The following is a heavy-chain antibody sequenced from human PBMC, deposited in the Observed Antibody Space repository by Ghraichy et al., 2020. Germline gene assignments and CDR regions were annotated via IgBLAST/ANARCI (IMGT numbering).Heavy chain of an antibody. V-gene: IGHV1-18*04. CDR2: ISGYNGNT. J-gene: IGHJ4*02. CDR3: ARYGETYDIHGYSH. D-gene: IGHD3-22*01. Sequence: ASVKVSCKASGYSFHRYGISWVRQAPGQGLEWMGWISGYNGNTNYAQKFQGRLTMTTDTSTSTAYMELRSLSSDDTAVYYCARYGETYDIHGYSHWGQGTLVAVSS. CDR1: GYSFHRYG.